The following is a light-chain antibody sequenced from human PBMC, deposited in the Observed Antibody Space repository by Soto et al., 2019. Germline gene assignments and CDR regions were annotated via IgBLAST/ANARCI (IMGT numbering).Light chain of an antibody. V-gene: IGKV3-11*01. J-gene: IGKJ2*01. CDR3: QQRSNWLMYT. CDR2: DAS. Sequence: EIVLTQSPGTLSLSPGERATLSCRASQSVSSYLAWYQQKPGQAPRLLIYDASNRATCIPARFSGSGSGTDFTLTISSLEPEDFAVYYCQQRSNWLMYTFGQGSKLEIK. CDR1: QSVSSY.